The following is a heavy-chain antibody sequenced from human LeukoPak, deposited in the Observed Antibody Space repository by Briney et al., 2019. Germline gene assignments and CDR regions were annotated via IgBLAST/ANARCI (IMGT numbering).Heavy chain of an antibody. CDR1: GGSISSSSYY. Sequence: PSETLSLTCTVSGGSISSSSYYWGWIRQPPGKGLEWIGSIYYSGSTYYNPSLKSRVTISVDTSKNQFSLKLSSVTAADTAVYYCARDGETYYYDSRDRGFDYWGQGTLVTVSS. V-gene: IGHV4-39*02. J-gene: IGHJ4*02. D-gene: IGHD3-22*01. CDR3: ARDGETYYYDSRDRGFDY. CDR2: IYYSGST.